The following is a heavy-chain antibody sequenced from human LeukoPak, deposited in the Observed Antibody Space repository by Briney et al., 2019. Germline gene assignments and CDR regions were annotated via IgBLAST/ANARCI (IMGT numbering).Heavy chain of an antibody. CDR2: IYPGDSDT. D-gene: IGHD3-10*01. V-gene: IGHV5-51*01. CDR3: ARDRYGSGSYVGYYYGMDV. J-gene: IGHJ6*04. CDR1: GYSFTSYW. Sequence: GESLKISCKGSGYSFTSYWIGWVRQMPGKGLKWMGIIYPGDSDTRYSPSFQGQVTISADKSISTAYLQWSSLKASDTAMYYCARDRYGSGSYVGYYYGMDVWGKGTTVTVSS.